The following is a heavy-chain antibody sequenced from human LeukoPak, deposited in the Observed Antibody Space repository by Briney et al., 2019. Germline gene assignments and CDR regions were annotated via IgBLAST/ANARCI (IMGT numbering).Heavy chain of an antibody. V-gene: IGHV1-18*01. CDR1: GYTFTNYG. Sequence: GASVKVSCKASGYTFTNYGISWVRQAPGQGLEWMGWISAYSGNTNYVQKLQGRGTMTTDTSTSTACMELRSLRSDDTAIYYCARGGITMFMESDYWGQGTLVTVSS. D-gene: IGHD3-3*01. CDR3: ARGGITMFMESDY. J-gene: IGHJ4*02. CDR2: ISAYSGNT.